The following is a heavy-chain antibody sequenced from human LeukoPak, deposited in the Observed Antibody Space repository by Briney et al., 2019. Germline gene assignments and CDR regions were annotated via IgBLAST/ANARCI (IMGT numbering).Heavy chain of an antibody. CDR1: GFTFISYW. V-gene: IGHV3-74*01. J-gene: IGHJ4*02. CDR2: INSDGSST. D-gene: IGHD3-22*01. CDR3: AKVLGYYDSSGYYQEGGFDY. Sequence: GGSLRLSCAASGFTFISYWMHWVRQAPGKGLVWVSRINSDGSSTSYADSVKGRFTISRDNSKNSLYLQMNSLRTEDTALYYCAKVLGYYDSSGYYQEGGFDYWGQGTLVTVSS.